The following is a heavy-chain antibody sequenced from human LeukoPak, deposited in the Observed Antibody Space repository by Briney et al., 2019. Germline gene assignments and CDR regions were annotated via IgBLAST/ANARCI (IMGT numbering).Heavy chain of an antibody. J-gene: IGHJ4*02. D-gene: IGHD3-10*01. CDR2: IYTSGST. Sequence: SETLSLTCTVSGGSISSYYWSWIRQPAGKRLEWIGRIYTSGSTNYNPSLKSRVTMSVDTSKNQFSLKLSSVTAADTAVYYCARDLFTMVRGVKRGYDYWGQGTLVTVSS. V-gene: IGHV4-4*07. CDR1: GGSISSYY. CDR3: ARDLFTMVRGVKRGYDY.